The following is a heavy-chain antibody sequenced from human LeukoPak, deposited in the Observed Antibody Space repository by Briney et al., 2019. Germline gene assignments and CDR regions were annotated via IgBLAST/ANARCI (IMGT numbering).Heavy chain of an antibody. CDR1: GGSISSYY. J-gene: IGHJ4*02. CDR3: ARGSVRIFDY. D-gene: IGHD6-19*01. CDR2: IYTTGST. V-gene: IGHV4-4*07. Sequence: SETLSLTCTVSGGSISSYYWTWIRQPAGKGLEWIGRIYTTGSTNYNPSLNSRVTMSVDTSKNQFSLKLSSVTAADTAVYYCARGSVRIFDYWGQGTLVTVSS.